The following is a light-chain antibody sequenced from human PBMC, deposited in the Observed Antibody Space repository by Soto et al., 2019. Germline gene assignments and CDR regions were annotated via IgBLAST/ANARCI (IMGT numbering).Light chain of an antibody. CDR3: QQSFSAPLS. CDR2: AAY. V-gene: IGKV1-39*01. CDR1: QSIGSY. Sequence: DIQMTQSPSSLSASVGDRITITCRASQSIGSYLNWYQRKPGRAPNLLFYAAYSLQSGVPSRFSGSGSGTDFTLTISGLRPEDFATYYCQQSFSAPLSLGQGTKLEIK. J-gene: IGKJ2*01.